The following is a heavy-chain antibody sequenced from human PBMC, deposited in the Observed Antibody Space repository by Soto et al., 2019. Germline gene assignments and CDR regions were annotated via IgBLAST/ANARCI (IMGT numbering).Heavy chain of an antibody. CDR1: GFTFSSYS. J-gene: IGHJ6*03. V-gene: IGHV3-48*01. Sequence: EVQLVESGGGLVQPGGSLRLSCAASGFTFSSYSMNWVRQAPGKGLEWVSYIISSSSTIYYADSVKGRFTISRDNAKNSLYLQMNSLRAEDTAVYYCARIVVVPAAMTWDYYYYMDVWGKGTTVTVSS. CDR3: ARIVVVPAAMTWDYYYYMDV. CDR2: IISSSSTI. D-gene: IGHD2-2*01.